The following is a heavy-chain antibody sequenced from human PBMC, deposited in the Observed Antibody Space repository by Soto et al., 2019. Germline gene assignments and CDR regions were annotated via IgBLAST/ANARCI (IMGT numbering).Heavy chain of an antibody. CDR1: GGSISSYY. J-gene: IGHJ4*02. V-gene: IGHV4-59*01. D-gene: IGHD1-7*01. CDR2: IYYSGST. CDR3: VRDDDCNYALLNY. Sequence: SETLSLTCTVSGGSISSYYWSWIRQPPGKGLEWIGYIYYSGSTNYNPSLKSRVTISVDTSKNQLSLKLSSVTAEETAVYYCVRDDDCNYALLNYWGQRTLVPVSS.